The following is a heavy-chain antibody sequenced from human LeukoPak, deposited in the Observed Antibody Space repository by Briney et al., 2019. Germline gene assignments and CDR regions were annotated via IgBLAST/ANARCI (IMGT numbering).Heavy chain of an antibody. Sequence: PSETLSLTCTVSGGSISSGSYYWSWIRQPPGKGLEWIADIFYSGSTKYNPSLKSRVTISIDTSKTQFSLKLRFVTAADTAVYYCARTATTGDYFDFWGQGILVTVSS. V-gene: IGHV4-61*01. D-gene: IGHD1-1*01. CDR2: IFYSGST. J-gene: IGHJ4*02. CDR1: GGSISSGSYY. CDR3: ARTATTGDYFDF.